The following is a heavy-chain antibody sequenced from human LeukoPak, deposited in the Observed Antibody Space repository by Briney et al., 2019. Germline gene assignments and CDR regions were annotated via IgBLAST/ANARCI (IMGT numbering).Heavy chain of an antibody. CDR3: AKESLDAVPIGY. V-gene: IGHV1-24*01. J-gene: IGHJ4*02. D-gene: IGHD3-3*01. CDR2: FDPEDGET. CDR1: GYTLTELS. Sequence: GASVKVSCKVSGYTLTELSMHWVRQAPGKGLDWVGGFDPEDGETIYAQKFQGRVTMTEDTSTDTAYMELSSLRSEDTAVYYCAKESLDAVPIGYWGQGTLVTVSS.